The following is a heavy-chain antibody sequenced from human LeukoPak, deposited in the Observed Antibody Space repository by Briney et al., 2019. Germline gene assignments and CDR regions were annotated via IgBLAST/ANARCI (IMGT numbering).Heavy chain of an antibody. V-gene: IGHV3-30*18. CDR2: ISYDGSNK. CDR1: GFTFSSYG. D-gene: IGHD5-12*01. Sequence: SGRSLRLSCAASGFTFSSYGMHWVRQAPGKGLEWVAVISYDGSNKYYADSVKGRFTISRDNSKNTLYLQMNSLRAEDTAVYYCAKDVASGSPDYLDHWGQGTLVTVSS. CDR3: AKDVASGSPDYLDH. J-gene: IGHJ4*02.